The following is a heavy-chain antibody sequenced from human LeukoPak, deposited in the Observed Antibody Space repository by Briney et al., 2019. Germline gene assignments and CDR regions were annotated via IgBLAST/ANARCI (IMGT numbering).Heavy chain of an antibody. CDR3: ARGLRGYYYGSGRDY. Sequence: SETLSLTCAVYGGSFSGYYWSWIRQPPGKGLEWIGEINHSGSTNYNPSLKSRVTISVDTSKNQFSLKLSSVTAADTAVYYCARGLRGYYYGSGRDYWGQGTLVTASS. V-gene: IGHV4-34*01. CDR2: INHSGST. CDR1: GGSFSGYY. J-gene: IGHJ4*02. D-gene: IGHD3-10*01.